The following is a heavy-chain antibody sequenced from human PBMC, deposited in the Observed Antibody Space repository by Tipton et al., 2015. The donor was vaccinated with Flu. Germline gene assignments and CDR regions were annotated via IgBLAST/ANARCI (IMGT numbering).Heavy chain of an antibody. CDR1: GYRFTSYW. Sequence: QLVQSGAEVKKPGESLKISCKGSGYRFTSYWIAWVRQMPGKGLAWMGIIYPGDSDTTYSPSFQGQVTISADKSISTAYLQWSIRKASDTGMYYCVRLSDCRGGSCSLEACDYWGQGTLFTVSS. V-gene: IGHV5-51*03. J-gene: IGHJ4*02. D-gene: IGHD2-15*01. CDR3: VRLSDCRGGSCSLEACDY. CDR2: IYPGDSDT.